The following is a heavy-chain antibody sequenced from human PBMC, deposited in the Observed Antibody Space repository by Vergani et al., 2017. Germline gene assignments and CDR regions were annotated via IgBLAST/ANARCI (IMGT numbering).Heavy chain of an antibody. CDR1: GFTFSSYA. D-gene: IGHD6-6*01. Sequence: QVQLVESGGGVVQPGRSLRLSCAASGFTFSSYAMHWVRQAPGKGLEWVAVISYDGSNKYYADSVKGRFTISRDNSKNTLYLQMNSLRAEDTAVYYCAREYWGSSSSYYYGMDVWGQGTTVTVSS. CDR3: AREYWGSSSSYYYGMDV. CDR2: ISYDGSNK. J-gene: IGHJ6*02. V-gene: IGHV3-30*01.